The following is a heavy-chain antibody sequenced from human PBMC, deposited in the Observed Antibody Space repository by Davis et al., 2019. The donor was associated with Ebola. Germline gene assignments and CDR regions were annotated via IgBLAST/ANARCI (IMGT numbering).Heavy chain of an antibody. J-gene: IGHJ6*02. CDR2: INHSGRT. CDR1: GSSFIGYY. CDR3: ARGGGYGGYGMDV. V-gene: IGHV4-34*01. Sequence: MPSETLSLTCAVYGSSFIGYYCNWIRQPPGKGLEWIGEINHSGRTNYNPSLKSRVTMSVDTSTNQFSLRVRSVTAADTAVYYCARGGGYGGYGMDVWGQGTTVTVSS. D-gene: IGHD6-25*01.